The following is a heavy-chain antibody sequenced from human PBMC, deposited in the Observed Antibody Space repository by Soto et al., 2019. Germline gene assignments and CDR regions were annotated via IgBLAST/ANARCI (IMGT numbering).Heavy chain of an antibody. J-gene: IGHJ6*03. D-gene: IGHD3-3*01. CDR3: ARLAAYDFWSGYYYMDV. CDR2: IYPGDSDT. Sequence: PGESLKISCKGSGYSFTSYWIGWVRQMPGKGLEWMGIIYPGDSDTRYSPSFQGQVTISADKSISTAYLQWSSLKASDTAMYYCARLAAYDFWSGYYYMDVWGKGTTVTVSS. V-gene: IGHV5-51*01. CDR1: GYSFTSYW.